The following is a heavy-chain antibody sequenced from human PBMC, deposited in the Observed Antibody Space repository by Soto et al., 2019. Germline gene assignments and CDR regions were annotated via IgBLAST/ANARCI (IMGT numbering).Heavy chain of an antibody. D-gene: IGHD6-19*01. Sequence: EVQLVESGGGLVQPGGSLKLSCAASGFTFSGSAMHWVRQASGKGLEWVGRIRSKANSYATAYAASVKGRFTISRDDSKNTAYLQMNSLKTEDTAVYYCNIYPGSSGWYGWGQGTLVTVSS. J-gene: IGHJ4*02. CDR2: IRSKANSYAT. CDR3: NIYPGSSGWYG. CDR1: GFTFSGSA. V-gene: IGHV3-73*01.